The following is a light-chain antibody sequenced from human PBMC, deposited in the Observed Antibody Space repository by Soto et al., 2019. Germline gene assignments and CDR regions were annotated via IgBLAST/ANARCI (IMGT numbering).Light chain of an antibody. CDR3: RQYYSTQR. Sequence: DIVMTQSPDSLAVSLGERATINCKSSQSVLLTANHKNCLAWFQQKPGHPPKLLIYWASIRESGVPDRFSGGGSGTDFTLTTNHLQAEDVAVYYCRQYYSTQRLGQGAKGDTK. J-gene: IGKJ1*01. CDR1: QSVLLTANHKNC. V-gene: IGKV4-1*01. CDR2: WAS.